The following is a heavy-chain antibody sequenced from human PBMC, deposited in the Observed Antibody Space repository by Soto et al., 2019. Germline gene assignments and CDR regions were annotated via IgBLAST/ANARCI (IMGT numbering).Heavy chain of an antibody. J-gene: IGHJ5*02. CDR2: ISHSGST. V-gene: IGHV4-39*01. Sequence: QLQLQESGPGLVKPSDTLSLTCTVSGGSISSSSYSWGWIRQPPGKGLEWIASISHSGSTYYNPSLKSRVTISVDTSKKQLSLRLRSVTAADTAVYYCARHPIVVVVPATRNWFDPWGQGTLVTVSS. CDR3: ARHPIVVVVPATRNWFDP. D-gene: IGHD2-15*01. CDR1: GGSISSSSYS.